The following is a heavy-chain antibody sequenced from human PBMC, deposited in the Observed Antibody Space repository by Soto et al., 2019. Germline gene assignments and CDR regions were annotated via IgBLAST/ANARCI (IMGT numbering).Heavy chain of an antibody. CDR2: INPSGDSP. CDR1: GYTFSTYY. CDR3: AAGHCSGGSCYIIGY. J-gene: IGHJ4*02. Sequence: VKVSCKASGYTFSTYYMHWVRQAPGQGLEWVGMINPSGDSPSYAQKFQGRVSMTRDTSTSTVYMELSSLRSEDTALYYCAAGHCSGGSCYIIGYWGQGTLVTVSS. D-gene: IGHD2-15*01. V-gene: IGHV1-46*03.